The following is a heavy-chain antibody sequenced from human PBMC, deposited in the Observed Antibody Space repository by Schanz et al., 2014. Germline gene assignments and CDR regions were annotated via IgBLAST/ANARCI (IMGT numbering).Heavy chain of an antibody. CDR1: GYTFTVYY. V-gene: IGHV7-4-1*02. CDR3: TTETIAMAGTFSI. D-gene: IGHD6-19*01. CDR2: INTNTGNP. J-gene: IGHJ4*02. Sequence: QVQLVQSGAEVKKPGASVKVSCKASGYTFTVYYMHWVRQAPGQGLEWVGWINTNTGNPTYAQGFTGRFVFSLDTSVSTAYLQISSLKAEDTAAYYCTTETIAMAGTFSIWGQGTLVTVSS.